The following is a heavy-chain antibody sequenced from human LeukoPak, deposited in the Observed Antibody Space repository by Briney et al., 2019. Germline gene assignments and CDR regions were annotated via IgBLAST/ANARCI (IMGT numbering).Heavy chain of an antibody. CDR1: GFTFSSYA. D-gene: IGHD6-19*01. CDR2: ISYDGSNK. Sequence: GGSLRLSCAASGFTFSSYAMHWVRQAPGKGLEWVAVISYDGSNKYYADSVKGRFTISRDNSKNTLYLQMSSLRAEDTAVYYCARPNHSKYSSGWSIVAYWGQGTLVTVSS. V-gene: IGHV3-30*04. CDR3: ARPNHSKYSSGWSIVAY. J-gene: IGHJ4*02.